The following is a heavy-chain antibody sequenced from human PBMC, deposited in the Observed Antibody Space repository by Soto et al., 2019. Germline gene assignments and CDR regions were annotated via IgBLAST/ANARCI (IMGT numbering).Heavy chain of an antibody. CDR2: NYYSGST. Sequence: QVQLQESGPGLVKPSQTLSLTCTVSGGSISSGGYYWSWIRQHPGKGLEWIGYNYYSGSTYYNPSLKSRVTVSVDTSNNQFSLRLSSVTAADTAVYYCARIYSSSSYYFDYWGQGTLVTVSS. CDR1: GGSISSGGYY. V-gene: IGHV4-31*03. J-gene: IGHJ4*02. D-gene: IGHD6-6*01. CDR3: ARIYSSSSYYFDY.